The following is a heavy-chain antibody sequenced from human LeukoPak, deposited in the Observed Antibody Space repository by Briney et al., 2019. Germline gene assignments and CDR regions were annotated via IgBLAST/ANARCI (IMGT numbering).Heavy chain of an antibody. J-gene: IGHJ6*03. CDR3: ARGGSSGYYLNTYMDV. V-gene: IGHV3-7*01. D-gene: IGHD3-22*01. CDR2: IKQDGSEK. Sequence: PGGSLRLSCAASGFTFSNYWINWVRQAPGKGLEWVANIKQDGSEKSYVDPVKGRFTISRDNTKNSLYLQMNSLRVEDTAVYYCARGGSSGYYLNTYMDVWGKGTTVTVSS. CDR1: GFTFSNYW.